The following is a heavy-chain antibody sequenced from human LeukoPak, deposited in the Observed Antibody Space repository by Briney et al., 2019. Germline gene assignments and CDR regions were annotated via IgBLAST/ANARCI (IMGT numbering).Heavy chain of an antibody. Sequence: GESLKISCKGSGYSFTSYWIGWVRQMPGKGLEWMGIIYPGDSDTRYSPSFQGQVTISADKSISTAYLQWSSLKASDTAMYYCARFLGYCGGDCYGDVWGKGTTVTVSS. CDR2: IYPGDSDT. CDR1: GYSFTSYW. D-gene: IGHD2-21*02. J-gene: IGHJ6*04. V-gene: IGHV5-51*01. CDR3: ARFLGYCGGDCYGDV.